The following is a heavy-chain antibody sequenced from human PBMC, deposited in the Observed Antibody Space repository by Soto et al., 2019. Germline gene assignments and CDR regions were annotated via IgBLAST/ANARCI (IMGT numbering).Heavy chain of an antibody. Sequence: GGSLRLSCAASGFTFSSYGMHWVRQAPGKGLEWVAVISYDGSNKYYADSVKGRFTISRDNSKNTLYLQMNSLRAEDTAMYYCAKSDGVVVTATFDYWGQGTLVTVSS. CDR3: AKSDGVVVTATFDY. V-gene: IGHV3-30*18. D-gene: IGHD2-21*02. CDR1: GFTFSSYG. CDR2: ISYDGSNK. J-gene: IGHJ4*02.